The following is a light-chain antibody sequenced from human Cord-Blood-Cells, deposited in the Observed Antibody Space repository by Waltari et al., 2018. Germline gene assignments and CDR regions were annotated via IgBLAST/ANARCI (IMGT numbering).Light chain of an antibody. CDR1: QLLDKY. J-gene: IGLJ1*01. CDR2: QDS. V-gene: IGLV3-1*01. CDR3: QAWDSSNYV. Sequence: SYDLTPPPPVSVSPGQTASITCSGCQLLDKYACCYQQTLCQSPMLVIYQDSERPSGIPERFSGSNSGNTATLTISGTQAMDEADYYCQAWDSSNYVFGTGTKVTVL.